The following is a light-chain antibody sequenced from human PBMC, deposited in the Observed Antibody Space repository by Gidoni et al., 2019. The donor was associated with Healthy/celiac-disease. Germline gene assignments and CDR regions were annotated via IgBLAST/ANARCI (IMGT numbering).Light chain of an antibody. J-gene: IGKJ4*01. V-gene: IGKV3-20*01. CDR2: GAS. Sequence: EVALTQSPGTLSLSPGERATLSCRASQRVSSSYLAWYQQKPGQATRLLSYGASSRAPSIPDRCSGSWAGTYFTLTISRLATEDFAVYYCQQYGRSPQTFGGGTKVEIK. CDR3: QQYGRSPQT. CDR1: QRVSSSY.